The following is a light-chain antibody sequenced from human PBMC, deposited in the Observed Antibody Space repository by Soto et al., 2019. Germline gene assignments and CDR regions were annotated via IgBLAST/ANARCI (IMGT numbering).Light chain of an antibody. J-gene: IGLJ2*01. CDR3: QSYDSSLIHVV. CDR1: SSNIGAGYD. CDR2: GNS. Sequence: QSVLTQPPSVSGAPGQRVTISCTGSSSNIGAGYDVHWYQQLPGTAPKLLIYGNSNRPSGVPDRFSGSKSGTSASLAITGLQAEDEADYYCQSYDSSLIHVVFGGGTKVTAL. V-gene: IGLV1-40*01.